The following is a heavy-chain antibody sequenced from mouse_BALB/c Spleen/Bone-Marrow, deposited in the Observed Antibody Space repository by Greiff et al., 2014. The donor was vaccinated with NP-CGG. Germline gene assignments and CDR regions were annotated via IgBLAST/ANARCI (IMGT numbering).Heavy chain of an antibody. CDR2: IDPAIFT. V-gene: IGHV14-3*02. Sequence: EVQLQQSGAELVKPGAAVKLSCTASGFNIKDTYLHWVKQRPEQGLDWIGRIDPAIFTKYDPKFQGKATITADTSSNTAYLHLSSLTSEDTAVYYCASYRYGWYFDVWGAGTTVTVSS. CDR1: GFNIKDTY. D-gene: IGHD2-14*01. CDR3: ASYRYGWYFDV. J-gene: IGHJ1*01.